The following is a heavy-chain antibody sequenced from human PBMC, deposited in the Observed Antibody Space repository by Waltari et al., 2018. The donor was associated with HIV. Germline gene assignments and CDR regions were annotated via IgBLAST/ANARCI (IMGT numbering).Heavy chain of an antibody. Sequence: QVQLVQSGAEVKKPGASVKVSCKVSGYTLTELSMHCVRQARGQGLEWMGGFDPEDGETIYAQKFQGRVTMTEDTSTDTAYMELSSLRSEDTAVYYCATNPLNLYDSSGYNLVYWGQGTLITVSS. CDR2: FDPEDGET. V-gene: IGHV1-24*01. CDR3: ATNPLNLYDSSGYNLVY. CDR1: GYTLTELS. D-gene: IGHD3-22*01. J-gene: IGHJ4*02.